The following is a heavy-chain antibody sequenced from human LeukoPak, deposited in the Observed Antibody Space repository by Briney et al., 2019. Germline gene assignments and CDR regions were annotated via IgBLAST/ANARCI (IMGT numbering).Heavy chain of an antibody. CDR3: ARQGSRYGGNSQS. V-gene: IGHV4-39*01. D-gene: IGHD4-23*01. J-gene: IGHJ4*02. Sequence: SSETLSLTCTVSGGSISSSSYYWGWIRQPPGKGLEWIGSIYYSGSTYYNPSLKSRVTISVDTSKNQFSLKLSSVTAADTAVYYCARQGSRYGGNSQSWGRGTLVTVSS. CDR2: IYYSGST. CDR1: GGSISSSSYY.